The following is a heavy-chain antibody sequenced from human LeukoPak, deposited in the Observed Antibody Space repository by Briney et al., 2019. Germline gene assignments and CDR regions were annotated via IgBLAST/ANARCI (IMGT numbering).Heavy chain of an antibody. CDR3: ARDRGYSTFDY. J-gene: IGHJ4*02. D-gene: IGHD4-23*01. CDR1: GFTFSRYS. Sequence: GGSLRLSCAGPGFTFSRYSMNWFRQAPGKGLERVSSISSRSTNIFYADSVKGRFTISRDNAKNSLYLQMNSLRVDDTAVYYCARDRGYSTFDYWGQGTLVTVSS. CDR2: ISSRSTNI. V-gene: IGHV3-21*03.